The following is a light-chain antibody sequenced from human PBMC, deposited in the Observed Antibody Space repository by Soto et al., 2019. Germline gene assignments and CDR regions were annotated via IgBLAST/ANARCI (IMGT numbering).Light chain of an antibody. CDR1: QSISSY. CDR3: QQSYSTLWT. J-gene: IGKJ1*01. V-gene: IGKV1-39*01. Sequence: DIQMTQSPSSLSASVGDRVTITCRASQSISSYFNWYQQKPGKAPKLMIHAASSLQSGVPSRFSGSGSGTDFTLTISSLQAEDFATYYCQQSYSTLWTFGQGTKVEIK. CDR2: AAS.